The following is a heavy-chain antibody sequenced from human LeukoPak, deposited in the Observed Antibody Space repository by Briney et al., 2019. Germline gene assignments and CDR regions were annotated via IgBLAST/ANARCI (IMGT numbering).Heavy chain of an antibody. CDR3: ARDFHTLTNYYYYYMDV. Sequence: GGSLRLSCAASGFTFSSYGMHWVRQAPGKGLEWVAVISYDGSNKYYADSVKGRFTISRDNSKNTLYLQMNSLRPEDTAVYYCARDFHTLTNYYYYYMDVWGKGTTVTVSS. V-gene: IGHV3-30*03. CDR1: GFTFSSYG. D-gene: IGHD4-17*01. J-gene: IGHJ6*03. CDR2: ISYDGSNK.